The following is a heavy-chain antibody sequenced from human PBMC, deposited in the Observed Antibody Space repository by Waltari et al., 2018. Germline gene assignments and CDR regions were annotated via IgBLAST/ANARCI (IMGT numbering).Heavy chain of an antibody. Sequence: QVQLVQSGAEVTKPGSSVKVSCKASGGTFSSYAISWVRPAPGQGLGWMGGIIPIFGTATYAQKFQGRVTITADESTSTAYMELSSLRPEDTAVYYCAREGEALGYCSGGSCYPLDYWGQGTLVTVSS. CDR1: GGTFSSYA. CDR3: AREGEALGYCSGGSCYPLDY. D-gene: IGHD2-15*01. J-gene: IGHJ4*02. CDR2: IIPIFGTA. V-gene: IGHV1-69*01.